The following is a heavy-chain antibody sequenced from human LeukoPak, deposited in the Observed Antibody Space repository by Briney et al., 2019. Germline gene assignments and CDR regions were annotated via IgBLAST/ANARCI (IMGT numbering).Heavy chain of an antibody. CDR3: AQKSGDWFDP. D-gene: IGHD1-14*01. V-gene: IGHV4-59*01. CDR1: GGSISSYY. J-gene: IGHJ5*02. CDR2: IYYSGST. Sequence: PSGTLSLTCTVSGGSISSYYWSWIRQPPGKGLEWIGYIYYSGSTNYKPSLKSRVTISVDTSKNQFSLKLSSVTAADTAVYYCAQKSGDWFDPWGQGTLVTVSS.